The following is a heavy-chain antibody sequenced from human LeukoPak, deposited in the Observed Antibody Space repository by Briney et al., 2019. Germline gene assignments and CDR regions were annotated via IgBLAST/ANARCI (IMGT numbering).Heavy chain of an antibody. CDR3: ASPGPPPLDGNFDY. J-gene: IGHJ4*02. Sequence: PGGSLRLSCAASGFTFSSYGMHWVRQAPGKGLEWVAVIWYDGSNKYYADSVKGRFTISRDNAKNSLFLQMNSLGAGDTAVYYCASPGPPPLDGNFDYWGQGTLVTVSS. CDR1: GFTFSSYG. V-gene: IGHV3-33*01. CDR2: IWYDGSNK. D-gene: IGHD1-1*01.